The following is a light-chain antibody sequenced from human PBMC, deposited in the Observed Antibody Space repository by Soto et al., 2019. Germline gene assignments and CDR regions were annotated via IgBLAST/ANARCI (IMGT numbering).Light chain of an antibody. J-gene: IGLJ1*01. CDR1: SSNIGSNY. CDR2: RNN. Sequence: QSVLTQPPSASGTPGQRVTISCSGSSSNIGSNYVYWYQQLPGTAPKLLIYRNNQRPSGVPDRFSGSKSGTSASLAISGLRSEDEADYYCAAWDDSPSGSYVFGTGTKVTDL. CDR3: AAWDDSPSGSYV. V-gene: IGLV1-47*01.